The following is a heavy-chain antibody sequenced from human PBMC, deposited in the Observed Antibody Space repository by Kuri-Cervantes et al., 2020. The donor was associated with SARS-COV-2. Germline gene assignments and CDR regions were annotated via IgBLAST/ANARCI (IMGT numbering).Heavy chain of an antibody. CDR1: GGSISSSSYY. D-gene: IGHD5-12*01. J-gene: IGHJ4*02. V-gene: IGHV4-39*06. CDR2: INHSGNT. CDR3: ARRRGYSGYVDRPSYFDY. Sequence: SETLSLTCTVSGGSISSSSYYWGWIRQPPGKGLEWIGEINHSGNTNYNPSLKSRVTISVDTSKNQFTLKLSSVTAADTAVYYCARRRGYSGYVDRPSYFDYWGQGTLVTVSS.